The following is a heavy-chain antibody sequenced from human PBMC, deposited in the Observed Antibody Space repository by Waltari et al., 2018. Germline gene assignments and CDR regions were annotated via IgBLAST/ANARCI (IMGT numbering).Heavy chain of an antibody. D-gene: IGHD6-19*01. CDR3: TTRPEPSSPNFDY. CDR1: GFTFSNAW. V-gene: IGHV3-15*01. Sequence: EVQLVESGGGLVKPGGSLRLSCAASGFTFSNAWMSWVRQAPGKGLEWVGRIKSKTDGGTPASSGPFHCVFIFLIFFLFFSCFVQMNSLPTEDTAVCDCTTRPEPSSPNFDYCGQGTLVTVSS. J-gene: IGHJ4*02. CDR2: IKSKTDGGTP.